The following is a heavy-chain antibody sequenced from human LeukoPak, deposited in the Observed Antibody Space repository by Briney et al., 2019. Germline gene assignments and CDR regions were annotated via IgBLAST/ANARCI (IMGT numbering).Heavy chain of an antibody. D-gene: IGHD3-3*01. CDR3: ARVVVLEWLAPIPDY. CDR1: GYTFTSYD. J-gene: IGHJ4*02. Sequence: ASVKVSCRASGYTFTSYDINWVRQATGQGLEWMGWMNPNSGNTGYAQKFQGRVTMTRNTSISTAYMELSSLRSEDTAVYYCARVVVLEWLAPIPDYWGQGTLVTVSS. V-gene: IGHV1-8*01. CDR2: MNPNSGNT.